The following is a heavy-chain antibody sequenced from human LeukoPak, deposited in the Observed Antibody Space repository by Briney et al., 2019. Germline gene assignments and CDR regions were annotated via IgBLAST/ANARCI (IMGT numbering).Heavy chain of an antibody. CDR3: AVGSDYYDSSGYCWFDP. CDR2: IIPIFGTA. V-gene: IGHV1-69*13. CDR1: GGTFSSYA. D-gene: IGHD3-22*01. J-gene: IGHJ5*02. Sequence: ASVKVSCKASGGTFSSYAISWVRQAPGQGLEWMGGIIPIFGTANYAQKFQGRVTITADESTSTAYMELSSLRSEDTAVYYCAVGSDYYDSSGYCWFDPWGQGTLVTVSS.